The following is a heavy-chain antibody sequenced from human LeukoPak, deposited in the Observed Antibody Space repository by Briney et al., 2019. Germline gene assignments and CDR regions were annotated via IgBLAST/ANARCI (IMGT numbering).Heavy chain of an antibody. V-gene: IGHV4-34*01. D-gene: IGHD3-22*01. CDR1: GGSFSGYY. J-gene: IGHJ3*01. CDR2: INHSGST. Sequence: SETLSLTRAVYGGSFSGYYWSWIRQPPGKGLEWIGEINHSGSTNYNPSLKSRVTISVDTSKNQFSLKLSSVTAADTAVYYCARGAMIGLGNWGQGTMVTVSS. CDR3: ARGAMIGLGN.